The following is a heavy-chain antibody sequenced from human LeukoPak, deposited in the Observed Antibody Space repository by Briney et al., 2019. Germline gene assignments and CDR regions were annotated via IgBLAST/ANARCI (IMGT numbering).Heavy chain of an antibody. D-gene: IGHD5-18*01. V-gene: IGHV1-2*02. Sequence: ASVKVSCKASGYTFTRYYMHWVRQAPGQGLEWMGWINPNSGGTNYAQKFQGRVTMTRDTSISTAYMELSRLRSDDTAVYYCARAVLLGTDFDYWGQGTLVTISS. CDR3: ARAVLLGTDFDY. J-gene: IGHJ4*02. CDR2: INPNSGGT. CDR1: GYTFTRYY.